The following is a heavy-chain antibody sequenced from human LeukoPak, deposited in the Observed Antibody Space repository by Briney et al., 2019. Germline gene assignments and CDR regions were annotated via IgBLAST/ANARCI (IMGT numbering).Heavy chain of an antibody. CDR3: GRDPHHGALDY. D-gene: IGHD4-17*01. J-gene: IGHJ4*01. CDR2: MTDDGSAR. CDR1: VFTSSSSW. Sequence: PGASLRLSCASFVFTSSSSWTTGGRETPQGGLWRGANMTDDGSARDHVDSVKGRFSISRDTAKNVLYLHMNSLRADDTADYFCGRDPHHGALDYWGHGILVTVSS. V-gene: IGHV3-7*01.